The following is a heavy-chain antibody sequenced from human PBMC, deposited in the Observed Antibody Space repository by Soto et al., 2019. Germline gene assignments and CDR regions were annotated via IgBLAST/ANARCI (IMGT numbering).Heavy chain of an antibody. V-gene: IGHV4-30-2*01. CDR1: GACRSSGGYY. Sequence: LSVTCGVSGACRSSGGYYWSWIRQPPGKGLDWIGYIYHSGSTYYNPSLKSRVTISLDRSKNQFSLELTSVTAADTAVYFCDSGRTIEAAGYGFDYWGQGALVTVSS. CDR2: IYHSGST. CDR3: DSGRTIEAAGYGFDY. J-gene: IGHJ4*02. D-gene: IGHD6-13*01.